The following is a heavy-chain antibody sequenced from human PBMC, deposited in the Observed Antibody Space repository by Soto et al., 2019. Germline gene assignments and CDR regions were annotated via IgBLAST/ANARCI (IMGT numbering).Heavy chain of an antibody. V-gene: IGHV1-69*13. Sequence: SVKVSCKASGGTFSSYAISWVRQAPGQGLEWMGGIIPIFGTANYAQKFQGRVTITADESTSTAYMELSSLRSEDTAVYYCARVSSGSYPPVYYYYGMDVWGQGTTVTVSS. CDR3: ARVSSGSYPPVYYYYGMDV. J-gene: IGHJ6*02. CDR1: GGTFSSYA. D-gene: IGHD1-26*01. CDR2: IIPIFGTA.